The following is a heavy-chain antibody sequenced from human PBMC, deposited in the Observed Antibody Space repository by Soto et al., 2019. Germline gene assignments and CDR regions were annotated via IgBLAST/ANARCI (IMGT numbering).Heavy chain of an antibody. CDR1: GGTFSSYA. CDR2: IIPIFGTA. CDR3: AREGATTPWGMDV. V-gene: IGHV1-69*12. D-gene: IGHD5-12*01. J-gene: IGHJ6*02. Sequence: QVQLVQSGAEVKKPGSSVKVSCKASGGTFSSYAIRWVRQAPGQGLEWMGGIIPIFGTANYAQKFQGRVTITADESTSTAYMELSILRSADTAVYYCAREGATTPWGMDVWGQGTTVTVSS.